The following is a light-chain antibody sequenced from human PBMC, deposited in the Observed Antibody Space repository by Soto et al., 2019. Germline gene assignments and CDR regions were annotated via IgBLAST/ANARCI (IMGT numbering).Light chain of an antibody. CDR2: DAS. CDR3: QQYDNLPIT. CDR1: QSLDNC. Sequence: DIQITQSPSTLSSSILDRVTITCRASQSLDNCLAWYQQKPGKAPKLLIYDASNLETGVPSRFSGSGSGTDFTFTISSLQPEDIATYYCQQYDNLPITFGQGTRLEIK. J-gene: IGKJ5*01. V-gene: IGKV1-33*01.